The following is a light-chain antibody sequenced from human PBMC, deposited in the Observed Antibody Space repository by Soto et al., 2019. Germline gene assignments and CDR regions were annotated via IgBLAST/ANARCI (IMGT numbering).Light chain of an antibody. Sequence: EIVLTQSPGTLSLSPGERATLSCRASQSVTSNYLAWYQQPPGQAPRILIYGASTRDAGIPDRFSGSGSGTDFTLTITRLEPEDSAVYFCQQYTGPPTTFGQGTRLEIK. V-gene: IGKV3-20*01. CDR3: QQYTGPPTT. CDR2: GAS. J-gene: IGKJ5*01. CDR1: QSVTSNY.